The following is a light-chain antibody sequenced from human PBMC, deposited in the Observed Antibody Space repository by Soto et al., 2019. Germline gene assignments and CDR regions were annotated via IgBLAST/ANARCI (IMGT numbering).Light chain of an antibody. CDR1: QTISRNY. V-gene: IGKV3-20*01. Sequence: EIVLTQSPGTLSLSPGERATLSCRASQTISRNYLAWYQQKPGQAPRLLIYDASSRATGIPDRFSGSGSETDFTLTISGLEPEDFAVYFCQQYGGSPRTFGQGTKLEIK. CDR2: DAS. J-gene: IGKJ1*01. CDR3: QQYGGSPRT.